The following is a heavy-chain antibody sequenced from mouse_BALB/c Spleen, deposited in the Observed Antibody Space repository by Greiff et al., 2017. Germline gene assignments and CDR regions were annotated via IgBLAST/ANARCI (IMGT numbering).Heavy chain of an antibody. J-gene: IGHJ3*01. D-gene: IGHD2-4*01. CDR3: ARSTMITAWFAY. CDR1: GYTFTSYW. CDR2: INPSTGYT. Sequence: QVQLQQSGAELAKPGASVKMSCKASGYTFTSYWMHWVKQRPGQGLEWIGYINPSTGYTEYNQKFKDKATLTADKSSSTAYMQLSSLTSEDSAVYYCARSTMITAWFAYWGQGTLVTVCA. V-gene: IGHV1-7*01.